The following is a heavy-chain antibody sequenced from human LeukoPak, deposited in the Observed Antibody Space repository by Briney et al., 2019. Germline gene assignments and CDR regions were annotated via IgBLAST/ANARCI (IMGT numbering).Heavy chain of an antibody. CDR3: ARDLLTMVRRVIGY. Sequence: ASVKVSCKASGYTFTGYYMHWVRQAPGQGLEWMGWISAYNGNTNYAQKLQGRVTMTTDTSTSTAYMELRSLRSDDTAVYYCARDLLTMVRRVIGYWGQGTLVTVSS. CDR2: ISAYNGNT. V-gene: IGHV1-18*04. J-gene: IGHJ4*02. D-gene: IGHD3-10*01. CDR1: GYTFTGYY.